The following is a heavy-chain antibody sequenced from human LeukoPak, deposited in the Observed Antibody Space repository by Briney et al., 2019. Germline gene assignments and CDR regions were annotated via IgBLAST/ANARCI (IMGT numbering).Heavy chain of an antibody. D-gene: IGHD6-13*01. CDR3: ARSSWKSRFDY. CDR1: GYTFTGYY. CDR2: INNKNGVT. V-gene: IGHV1-2*02. J-gene: IGHJ4*02. Sequence: ASVKVSCKASGYTFTGYYTHWVRQAPGQGLEWMGWINNKNGVTNYAQKFQGRVTMTRDSSISTAYMELNGLRSDDTAVYYCARSSWKSRFDYWGQGTLVTVSS.